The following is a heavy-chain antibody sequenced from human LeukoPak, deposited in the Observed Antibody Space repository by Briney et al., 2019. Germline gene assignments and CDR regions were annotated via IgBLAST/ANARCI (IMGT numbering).Heavy chain of an antibody. D-gene: IGHD6-19*01. CDR3: ASPYSSGWYAGDY. CDR2: ISYDGSNK. V-gene: IGHV3-30*03. J-gene: IGHJ4*02. CDR1: GFTFSSYG. Sequence: GGSLRLSCAASGFTFSSYGMHWVRQAPGKGLEWVAVISYDGSNKYYADSVKGRFTISRVNSKNTLYLQMNSLRAEDTAVYYCASPYSSGWYAGDYWGQGTLVTVSS.